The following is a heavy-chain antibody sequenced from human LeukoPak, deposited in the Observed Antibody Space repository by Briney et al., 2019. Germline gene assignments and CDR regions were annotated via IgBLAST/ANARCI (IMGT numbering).Heavy chain of an antibody. V-gene: IGHV1-2*02. CDR2: INPHSGGT. Sequence: ASVKVSCKASGYTFTDYYIHWVRQAPGQGLEWMGCINPHSGGTNYAPKFQGRVTLTRDTSIRTGYMELSRLRSDDTAVYYCARWSYFEYWGQGTLVTVSS. J-gene: IGHJ4*02. CDR3: ARWSYFEY. CDR1: GYTFTDYY.